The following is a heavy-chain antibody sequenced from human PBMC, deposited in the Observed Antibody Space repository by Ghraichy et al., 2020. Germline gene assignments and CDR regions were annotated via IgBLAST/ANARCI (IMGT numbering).Heavy chain of an antibody. CDR2: ITSDGGST. V-gene: IGHV3-74*01. D-gene: IGHD2-15*01. CDR1: EFTFSNYW. CDR3: VRGGGPCYRGPREERHAFDI. J-gene: IGHJ3*02. Sequence: GGSLRLSCAASEFTFSNYWIHWVRQTPGKGLVWVSRITSDGGSTTYADSVKGRFTISRDNTKNTLYLQMNRLRAEDTAVYYCVRGGGPCYRGPREERHAFDIWGQGIMVTVHS.